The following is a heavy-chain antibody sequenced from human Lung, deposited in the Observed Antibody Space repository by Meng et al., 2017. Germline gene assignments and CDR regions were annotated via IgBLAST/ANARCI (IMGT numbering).Heavy chain of an antibody. J-gene: IGHJ4*02. CDR3: ARDEDISAAGKLFGDY. V-gene: IGHV1-2*06. D-gene: IGHD6-13*01. CDR1: GYTFSDYW. CDR2: INPKSGDT. Sequence: QVQRVQSGAEVKKPGASVKVSCKASGYTFSDYWLHWVRRAPGQGLEWMGRINPKSGDTHYAQRFQGRVTMTGDTSISTAYMELSGLRSDDTAMYYCARDEDISAAGKLFGDYWGQGTLVTVSS.